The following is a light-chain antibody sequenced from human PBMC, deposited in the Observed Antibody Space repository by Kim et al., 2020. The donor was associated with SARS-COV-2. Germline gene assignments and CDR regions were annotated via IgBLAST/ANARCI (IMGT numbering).Light chain of an antibody. CDR1: RSISSY. Sequence: PGERATLSCRASRSISSYLAWYQQKPGQPPRLLIYDASDRAPGIPVRFSGSGSGTDFTLTISSLAPADCAVYYCQQRGNLPWTFGQGTTVEI. CDR3: QQRGNLPWT. J-gene: IGKJ1*01. V-gene: IGKV3-11*01. CDR2: DAS.